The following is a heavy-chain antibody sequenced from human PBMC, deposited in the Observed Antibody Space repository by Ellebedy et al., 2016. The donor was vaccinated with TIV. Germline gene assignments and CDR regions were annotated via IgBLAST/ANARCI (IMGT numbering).Heavy chain of an antibody. Sequence: GGSLRLSCAASGFTVSDYFMTWVRQAPEKGLEWVSLIYKNGGTNYTDSVNGRFTITRDDSKNTLYLQMNSLRAEDTAVYYCARDPGGGGDYGDNWFDPWGQGTLVTVSS. V-gene: IGHV3-66*01. J-gene: IGHJ5*02. D-gene: IGHD3-16*01. CDR3: ARDPGGGGDYGDNWFDP. CDR1: GFTVSDYF. CDR2: IYKNGGT.